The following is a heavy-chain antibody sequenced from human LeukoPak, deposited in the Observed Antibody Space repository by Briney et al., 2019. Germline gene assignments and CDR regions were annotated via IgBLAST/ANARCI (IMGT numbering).Heavy chain of an antibody. CDR2: IRYDGSNK. D-gene: IGHD6-6*01. J-gene: IGHJ4*02. Sequence: GGSLRLSCAASGFTFSSYGMHWVRQAPGKGLEWVAFIRYDGSNKYYADSVKGRFTISRDNSKNTLYLQMNSLRSDDTAVYYCAREVYSSSSGSYFDYWGQGTLVTVSS. V-gene: IGHV3-30*02. CDR1: GFTFSSYG. CDR3: AREVYSSSSGSYFDY.